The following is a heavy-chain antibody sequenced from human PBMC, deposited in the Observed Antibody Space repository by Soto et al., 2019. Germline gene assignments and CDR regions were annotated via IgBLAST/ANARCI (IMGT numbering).Heavy chain of an antibody. CDR1: GYSFTSYW. Sequence: PGESLKISCKGSGYSFTSYWISWVRQMPGKGLEWMGRIDPSDSYTNYSPSFQGHVTISADKSIGTAYLQWSSLKASDTAMYYCASVLTGPETFYYGMDVWGQGTTVTVSS. CDR2: IDPSDSYT. CDR3: ASVLTGPETFYYGMDV. V-gene: IGHV5-10-1*01. J-gene: IGHJ6*02. D-gene: IGHD7-27*01.